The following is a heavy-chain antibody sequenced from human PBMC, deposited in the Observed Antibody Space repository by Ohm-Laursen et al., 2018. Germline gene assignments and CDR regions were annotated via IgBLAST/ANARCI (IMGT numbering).Heavy chain of an antibody. Sequence: SLRLSCAASGFTFDDYAMSWVRQAPGKGLEWVSAVSGTGDNTYYADSVKGRFTISRDNSKNTLYLQMNSLRVEDTALYYCAKRLWDIRSESFDFWGQGTRVTVSS. D-gene: IGHD1-26*01. J-gene: IGHJ4*02. CDR2: VSGTGDNT. CDR1: GFTFDDYA. V-gene: IGHV3-23*01. CDR3: AKRLWDIRSESFDF.